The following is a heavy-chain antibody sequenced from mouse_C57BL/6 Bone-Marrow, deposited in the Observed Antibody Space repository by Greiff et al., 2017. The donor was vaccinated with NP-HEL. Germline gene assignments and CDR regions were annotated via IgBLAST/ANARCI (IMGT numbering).Heavy chain of an antibody. D-gene: IGHD1-1*01. CDR2: ILPGSGST. CDR1: GYTFTGYW. J-gene: IGHJ2*03. CDR3: EKFFYDSSYDY. Sequence: VQLQQSGAELMKPGASVKLSCKATGYTFTGYWIAWVKQRPGHGLEWIGEILPGSGSTNYNEKFKGKATFTADTSSNTAYMQLSSLPTEDSAIYYFEKFFYDSSYDYWCRGNGLTVTA. V-gene: IGHV1-9*01.